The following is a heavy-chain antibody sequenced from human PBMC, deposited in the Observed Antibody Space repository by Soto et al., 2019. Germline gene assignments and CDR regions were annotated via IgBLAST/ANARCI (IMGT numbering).Heavy chain of an antibody. J-gene: IGHJ4*02. CDR2: ISYDGSNK. CDR3: ARDRVRGVIIQYYFDY. D-gene: IGHD3-10*01. CDR1: GFTFSSYA. Sequence: QVQLVESGGGVVQPGRSLRLSCAASGFTFSSYAMHWVRQAPGKGLEWVAVISYDGSNKYYADSVKGRFTISRDNSKNTLYLQMNSLRAEDTAVYYCARDRVRGVIIQYYFDYWGQGTLVTVSS. V-gene: IGHV3-30-3*01.